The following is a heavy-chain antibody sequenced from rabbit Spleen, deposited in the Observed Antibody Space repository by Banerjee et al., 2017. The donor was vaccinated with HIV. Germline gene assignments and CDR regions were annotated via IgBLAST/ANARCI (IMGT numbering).Heavy chain of an antibody. D-gene: IGHD2-1*01. CDR3: ARGSAAMTMVITGYYLSL. J-gene: IGHJ4*01. CDR2: INAYTGKP. V-gene: IGHV1S45*01. Sequence: QEQLVESGRGLVKPEGSLTLTCKASGFSFSDRDVMCWVRQAPGKGLQWIACINAYTGKPVYATWAKGRFTISRTSSTTVTLQMTGLTAADTATYFCARGSAAMTMVITGYYLSLWGPGTLVTVS. CDR1: GFSFSDRDV.